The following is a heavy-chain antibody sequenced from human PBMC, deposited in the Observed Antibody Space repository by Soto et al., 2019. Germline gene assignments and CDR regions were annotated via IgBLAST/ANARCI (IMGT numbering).Heavy chain of an antibody. CDR2: MNPNSGNT. J-gene: IGHJ4*02. CDR3: TTGYSSTDFG. D-gene: IGHD2-2*01. Sequence: ASVKVSCKASGYTFTSYDINWVRQATGQGLEWMGWMNPNSGNTGYAQKFQGRVTMTRNTSISTAYMELNSLKTEDTAVYYCTTGYSSTDFGWGPGTLVTVSS. V-gene: IGHV1-8*01. CDR1: GYTFTSYD.